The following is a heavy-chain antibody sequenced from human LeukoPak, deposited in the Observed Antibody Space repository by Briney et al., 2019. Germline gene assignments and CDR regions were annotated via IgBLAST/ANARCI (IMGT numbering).Heavy chain of an antibody. Sequence: ASVKVSCKASGYTFTGYYMHWVRQAPGQGLEWMGRINPNSGGTNYAQKFQGRVTMTRDTSISTAYMELSRLRSDDTAVYYCAGGGGSYYWDFDYWGQGTLVTVSS. D-gene: IGHD1-26*01. CDR1: GYTFTGYY. J-gene: IGHJ4*02. V-gene: IGHV1-2*06. CDR3: AGGGGSYYWDFDY. CDR2: INPNSGGT.